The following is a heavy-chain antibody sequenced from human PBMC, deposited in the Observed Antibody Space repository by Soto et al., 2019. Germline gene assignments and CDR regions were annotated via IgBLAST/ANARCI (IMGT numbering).Heavy chain of an antibody. Sequence: GESLKISCKTSGYSFRSYWIGWVRQMPGKGLEWMGRIDPSDSYTNYSPSFQGHVTISADKSISTAYLQWSSLKASDTAMYYCASSKDTAMVFDYYYGMDVWGQGTTVTVSS. V-gene: IGHV5-10-1*01. D-gene: IGHD5-18*01. J-gene: IGHJ6*02. CDR1: GYSFRSYW. CDR3: ASSKDTAMVFDYYYGMDV. CDR2: IDPSDSYT.